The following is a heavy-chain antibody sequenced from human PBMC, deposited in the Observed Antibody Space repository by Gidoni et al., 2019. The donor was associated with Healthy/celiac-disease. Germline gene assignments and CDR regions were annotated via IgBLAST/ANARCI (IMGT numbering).Heavy chain of an antibody. D-gene: IGHD4-17*01. Sequence: QVQLQQWGAGLLKPSETLSLTCAVYGGSFSGYYWSWIRQPPGQGLEWIGEINHSGSTNYNPSLKSRVTLSVDTSKNQFSLKLSSVTAADTAVYYCARGMTTVTTASNWFDPWGQGTLVTVSS. J-gene: IGHJ5*02. CDR3: ARGMTTVTTASNWFDP. CDR1: GGSFSGYY. CDR2: INHSGST. V-gene: IGHV4-34*01.